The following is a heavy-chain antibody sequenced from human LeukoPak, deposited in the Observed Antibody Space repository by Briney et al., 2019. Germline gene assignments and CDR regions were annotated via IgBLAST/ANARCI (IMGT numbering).Heavy chain of an antibody. CDR2: IIGSGGTT. CDR3: AREPPQFYYYDSSGYYDY. Sequence: PGGSLRLSCAASGFSFGSFAMSWVRQAPGKGLEWVSGIIGSGGTTFYADSVKGRFTISRDNSKNTLYLQMNSLRAEDTAVYYCAREPPQFYYYDSSGYYDYWGQGTLVTVSS. D-gene: IGHD3-22*01. J-gene: IGHJ4*02. CDR1: GFSFGSFA. V-gene: IGHV3-23*01.